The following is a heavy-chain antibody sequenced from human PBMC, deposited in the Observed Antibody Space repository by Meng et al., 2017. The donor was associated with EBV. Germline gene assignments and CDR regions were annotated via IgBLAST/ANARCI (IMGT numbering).Heavy chain of an antibody. CDR3: AKGADLAAAGTFWFDP. D-gene: IGHD6-13*01. J-gene: IGHJ5*02. Sequence: QVPLVQLGAEVKKPGASVKVPCKASGYTFTGYYLHWGRQGPGQGLEWMGRINPNSGGTNYAQKFQGRVTMTRDTSISTAYMELSRLRSDDTAVYYCAKGADLAAAGTFWFDPWGQGTLVTVSS. CDR1: GYTFTGYY. CDR2: INPNSGGT. V-gene: IGHV1-2*06.